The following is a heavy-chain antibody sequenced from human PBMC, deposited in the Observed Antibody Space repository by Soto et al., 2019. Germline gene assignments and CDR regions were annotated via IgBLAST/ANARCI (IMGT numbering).Heavy chain of an antibody. CDR2: IYHSGST. CDR1: GGSISSGGYS. D-gene: IGHD3-16*02. Sequence: SETLSLTCAVSGGSISSGGYSWSWIRQPPGKGLEWIGYIYHSGSTYYNPSLKSRVTISVDRSKNQFSLKLSSVTAADTAVYYCARGMTYYDEVWGSYRWYYFDYWGQGTLVTVSS. J-gene: IGHJ4*02. V-gene: IGHV4-30-2*01. CDR3: ARGMTYYDEVWGSYRWYYFDY.